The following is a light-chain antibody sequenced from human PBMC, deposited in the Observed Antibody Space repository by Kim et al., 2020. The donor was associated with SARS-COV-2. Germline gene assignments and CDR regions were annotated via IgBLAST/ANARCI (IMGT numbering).Light chain of an antibody. CDR2: DKN. J-gene: IGLJ3*02. Sequence: SSELTQDPAVSVALGHTVRITCQGDSLRSYHATWYQQKPGQAPLLVIYDKNKWPSGIPDRFSGSSLGTTASLTITGAQAEDEADYYCSSRDISGNHLVFGGGTQLTVL. CDR1: SLRSYH. CDR3: SSRDISGNHLV. V-gene: IGLV3-19*01.